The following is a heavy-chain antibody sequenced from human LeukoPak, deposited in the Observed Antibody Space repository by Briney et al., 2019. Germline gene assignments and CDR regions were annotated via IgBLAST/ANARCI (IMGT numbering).Heavy chain of an antibody. D-gene: IGHD5-12*01. V-gene: IGHV4-59*08. CDR3: ARAVNSGYDFDY. Sequence: SETLSLTCTVSGGSISSYYWSWIRQPPGKGLELVGYIYYSESTNYNASLKSRVTISVDTSKNQFSLKLNSVTAADTGVYYCARAVNSGYDFDYWGQGTLVTVSS. CDR2: IYYSEST. CDR1: GGSISSYY. J-gene: IGHJ4*02.